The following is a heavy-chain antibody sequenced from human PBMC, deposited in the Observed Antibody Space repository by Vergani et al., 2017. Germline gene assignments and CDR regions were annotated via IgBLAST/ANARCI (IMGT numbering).Heavy chain of an antibody. CDR1: GFTFNTYA. CDR2: ISSNGNTT. V-gene: IGHV3-64D*06. Sequence: EVQLVESGGGLVQPGGSLRLSCSASGFTFNTYAMHWVRQAPGKGLEYVSAISSNGNTTYYADSVKGRITISRDNSKNTLYLQMSSLTTEDTAIYYCVKLDSWGQGTLVTVSS. CDR3: VKLDS. J-gene: IGHJ4*02.